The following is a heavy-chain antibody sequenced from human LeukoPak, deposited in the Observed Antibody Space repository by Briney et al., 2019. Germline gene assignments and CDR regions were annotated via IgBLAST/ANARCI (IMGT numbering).Heavy chain of an antibody. CDR2: IWDDGSNK. J-gene: IGHJ3*02. D-gene: IGHD3-22*01. CDR3: AKEYYYDSSFDAFDI. V-gene: IGHV3-33*06. Sequence: GGSLRLSCAASGFTFSSYGMHWVRQAPGKGREWVADIWDDGSNKYYADSVKGRFTISRDNSKNTLYLKMNSLRAEDTAVYYCAKEYYYDSSFDAFDIWGQGTMVTVSS. CDR1: GFTFSSYG.